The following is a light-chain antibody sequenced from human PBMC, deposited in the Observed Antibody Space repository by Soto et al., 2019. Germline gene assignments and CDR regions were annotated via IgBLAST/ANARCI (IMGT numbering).Light chain of an antibody. Sequence: ETVMTQSPATLSVSPGERATLSCMASQTVSSNLAWYQQKPGQSPRLLIYGASTRATGIPARFSGSGSGTEFTLTINSLQSEDFAVYYCQQYKNWPHTFGQGTKVDNK. CDR2: GAS. V-gene: IGKV3-15*01. CDR3: QQYKNWPHT. CDR1: QTVSSN. J-gene: IGKJ2*01.